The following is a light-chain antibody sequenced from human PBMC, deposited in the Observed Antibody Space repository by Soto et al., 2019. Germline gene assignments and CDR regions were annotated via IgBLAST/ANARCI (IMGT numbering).Light chain of an antibody. Sequence: EIVMTQSPATLSVSPGERATLSCRASQSVSYNLAWYQQKPGQGPRLLIYGAFTRATGIPARFSGSGSGTDFTLTISSLQSEDFAVYYCQQSKNWPPLTFGGGTKVEIK. V-gene: IGKV3-15*01. CDR3: QQSKNWPPLT. CDR1: QSVSYN. CDR2: GAF. J-gene: IGKJ4*01.